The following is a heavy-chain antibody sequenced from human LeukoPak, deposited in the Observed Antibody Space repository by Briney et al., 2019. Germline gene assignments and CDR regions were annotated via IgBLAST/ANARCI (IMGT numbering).Heavy chain of an antibody. D-gene: IGHD1-26*01. V-gene: IGHV4-61*05. CDR3: ARQRYSGSYYFDY. CDR1: GDSMRNSNDY. Sequence: SETLSLTCTVSGDSMRNSNDYWGWIRQPPGKGLEWIGYIYYSGSTNYNPSLKSRVTISVDTSKNQFSLSLSSVTAADTAVYYCARQRYSGSYYFDYWGQGTLVTVSS. J-gene: IGHJ4*02. CDR2: IYYSGST.